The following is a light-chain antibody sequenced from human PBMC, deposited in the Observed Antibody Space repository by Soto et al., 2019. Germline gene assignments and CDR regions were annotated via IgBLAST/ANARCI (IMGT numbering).Light chain of an antibody. CDR3: CSYAGTINFFV. CDR2: EVD. CDR1: SSDVGAYNY. V-gene: IGLV2-8*01. J-gene: IGLJ1*01. Sequence: QSALTQPPSASGSPGQSVTISCTGTSSDVGAYNYVSWYQQHPGKAPKLIIYEVDKRPSGVPDRFSGSKSGNTASLTVSGLQADDEADYYCCSYAGTINFFVFGIGTKVTVL.